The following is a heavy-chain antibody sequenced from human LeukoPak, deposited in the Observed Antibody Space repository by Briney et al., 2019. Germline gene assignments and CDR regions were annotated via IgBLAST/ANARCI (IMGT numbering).Heavy chain of an antibody. CDR3: ATVRHSSGYSPPDY. Sequence: ASVKVSCKASGYTFTSYGISWVRQAPGQGLEWMGGIIPIFGTANYAQKFQGRVTMTEDTSTDTAYMELSSLRSEDTAVYYCATVRHSSGYSPPDYWGQGTLVTVSS. CDR2: IIPIFGTA. J-gene: IGHJ4*02. CDR1: GYTFTSYG. D-gene: IGHD3-22*01. V-gene: IGHV1-69*06.